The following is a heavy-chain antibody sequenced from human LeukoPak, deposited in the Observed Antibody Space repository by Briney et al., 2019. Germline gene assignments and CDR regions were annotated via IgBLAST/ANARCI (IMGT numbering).Heavy chain of an antibody. D-gene: IGHD2-2*03. V-gene: IGHV4-59*01. Sequence: SETLSLTCSVSGGSFSNDYWSWIRQPPGKGLEWIGFIYHNGKTNYNPSLTSRLTISLDTSKTQFSLNLISMTAADTAIYYCARASEGIGFFDYWGQGILVTVSS. CDR3: ARASEGIGFFDY. CDR2: IYHNGKT. J-gene: IGHJ4*02. CDR1: GGSFSNDY.